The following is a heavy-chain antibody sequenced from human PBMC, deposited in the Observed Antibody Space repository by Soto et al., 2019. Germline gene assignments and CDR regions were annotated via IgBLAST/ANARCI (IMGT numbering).Heavy chain of an antibody. CDR1: GGSISSGGYY. Sequence: PSETLSLTCTVSGGSISSGGYYWSWIRQHPGKGLEWIGYIYYSGSTYYNPSPKSRVTISVDTSKNQFSLKLSSVTAADTAVYYCARTYGSGSYLTFDYWGQGTLVTVSX. J-gene: IGHJ4*02. V-gene: IGHV4-31*03. CDR3: ARTYGSGSYLTFDY. CDR2: IYYSGST. D-gene: IGHD3-10*01.